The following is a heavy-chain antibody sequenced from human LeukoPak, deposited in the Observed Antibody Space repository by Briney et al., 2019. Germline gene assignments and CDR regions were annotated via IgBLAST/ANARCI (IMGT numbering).Heavy chain of an antibody. CDR2: IRSKANSYAT. V-gene: IGHV3-73*01. Sequence: PGGSLRLSCAASGFTFSSYAMHWVRQASGKGLEWVGRIRSKANSYATAYAASVKGRFTISRDDSKNTAYLQMNSLKTEDTAVYYCTGRVYYYGSGSYYINDYWGQGTLVTVSS. D-gene: IGHD3-10*01. CDR3: TGRVYYYGSGSYYINDY. J-gene: IGHJ4*02. CDR1: GFTFSSYA.